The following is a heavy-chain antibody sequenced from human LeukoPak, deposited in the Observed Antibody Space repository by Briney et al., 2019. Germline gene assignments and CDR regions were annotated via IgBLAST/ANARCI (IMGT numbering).Heavy chain of an antibody. D-gene: IGHD2-2*01. V-gene: IGHV3-23*01. J-gene: IGHJ4*02. CDR3: AKDLLRYCSSTSCLGGIDY. Sequence: GGSLRLSCAASGFTFSSYAMSWVRQAPGKGLEWVSAIGGSGGSTYYADSVKGRFTISRDNSKNTLYLQMNSLRAEDTAVYYCAKDLLRYCSSTSCLGGIDYWGQGALVTVSS. CDR1: GFTFSSYA. CDR2: IGGSGGST.